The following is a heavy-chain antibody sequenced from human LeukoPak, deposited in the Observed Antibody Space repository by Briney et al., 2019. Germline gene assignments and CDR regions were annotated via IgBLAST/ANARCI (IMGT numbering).Heavy chain of an antibody. CDR1: GFTFTSFW. D-gene: IGHD6-19*01. CDR2: IKQDGSEK. V-gene: IGHV3-7*01. Sequence: PGGSLRLSCEASGFTFTSFWMSWVRQAPGKGLEWVANIKQDGSEKYYVDPVTGRFTISRDKAKNSLYLQMNSLRAEDTAVYYCARDTSGGWYGLIDYWGQGTPVTVSS. J-gene: IGHJ4*02. CDR3: ARDTSGGWYGLIDY.